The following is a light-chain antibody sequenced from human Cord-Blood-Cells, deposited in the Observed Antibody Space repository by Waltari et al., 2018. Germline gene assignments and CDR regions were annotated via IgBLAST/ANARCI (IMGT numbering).Light chain of an antibody. Sequence: EIVMTQSPATLSVSPGDRATLSCRASQSVSSNLAWYQQKPGQDPRLLIYGASTRATGIPARFSGSGSGTEFTLTISSLQSEDFAVYYCQQYNNWPLTFGGGTKVEIK. CDR1: QSVSSN. CDR3: QQYNNWPLT. V-gene: IGKV3-15*01. CDR2: GAS. J-gene: IGKJ4*01.